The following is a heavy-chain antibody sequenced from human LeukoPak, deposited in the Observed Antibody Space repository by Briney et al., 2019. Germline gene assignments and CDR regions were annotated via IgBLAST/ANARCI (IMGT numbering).Heavy chain of an antibody. D-gene: IGHD5-24*01. CDR2: IYYSGST. V-gene: IGHV4-39*07. Sequence: SETLSLTCTVSGGSISSSSYYWGWIRQPPGKGLEWIGSIYYSGSTYYNPSLKSRVTISVDTSKNQFSLKLSSVTAADTAVYYCAREQGGYNAGLDYWGQGTLVTVSS. CDR1: GGSISSSSYY. CDR3: AREQGGYNAGLDY. J-gene: IGHJ4*02.